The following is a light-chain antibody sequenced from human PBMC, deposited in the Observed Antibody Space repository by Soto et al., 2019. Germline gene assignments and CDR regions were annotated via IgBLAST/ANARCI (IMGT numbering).Light chain of an antibody. CDR2: EVT. J-gene: IGLJ1*01. CDR3: SAHARSNNYV. V-gene: IGLV2-8*01. CDR1: SRDVGAYSS. Sequence: QSVLTQPPSASGSPGQSVTVSCAGTSRDVGAYSSVAWYQQHPGKAPKLIIYEVTKRPSGVPDRFSGARSGNTAFLTVSGLKSDDEADYYCSAHARSNNYVFGTGTKVXVL.